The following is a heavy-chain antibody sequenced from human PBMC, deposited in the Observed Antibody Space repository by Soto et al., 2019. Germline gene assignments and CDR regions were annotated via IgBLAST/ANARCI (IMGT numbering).Heavy chain of an antibody. J-gene: IGHJ6*02. V-gene: IGHV1-8*01. CDR2: MNPNSGNT. D-gene: IGHD6-25*01. CDR3: ARGRRRRDGRYYYYGMDV. Sequence: QVQLVQSGSEVKKHGASVKVSCKASGYTFTSYDINWVRQATGQGLEWMGWMNPNSGNTGYAQKFQGRVTMTRNTSISTAYMELSSLRSEDTAVYYCARGRRRRDGRYYYYGMDVWGQGTTVTVSS. CDR1: GYTFTSYD.